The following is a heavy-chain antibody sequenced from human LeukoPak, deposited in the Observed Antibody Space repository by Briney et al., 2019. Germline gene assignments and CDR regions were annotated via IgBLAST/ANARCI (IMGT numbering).Heavy chain of an antibody. V-gene: IGHV4-59*12. CDR2: VHYSGIT. CDR1: GGSISSYH. Sequence: SETLSLTCTVSGGSISSYHWSWIRQPPGKGLEWIGSVHYSGITYYSPSLRSRLTISRATSNNQFSLKLTSVTAADTAVYYCATDVRLPVPHFDPWGQGSLVTVSS. J-gene: IGHJ5*02. D-gene: IGHD4-11*01. CDR3: ATDVRLPVPHFDP.